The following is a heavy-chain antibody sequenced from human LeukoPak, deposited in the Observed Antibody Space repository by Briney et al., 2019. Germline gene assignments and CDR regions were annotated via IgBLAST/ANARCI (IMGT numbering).Heavy chain of an antibody. Sequence: GGSLRLSCAASGFTFSNYAMNWVREAPGKGLEWVSVISGSGHSTHYADSVKGRFTISRDNSKNTLYLQMNSLRAEDTAVYYCAKRAATTLYFDYWGQGTLVTVSS. V-gene: IGHV3-23*01. D-gene: IGHD1-26*01. CDR2: ISGSGHST. J-gene: IGHJ4*02. CDR3: AKRAATTLYFDY. CDR1: GFTFSNYA.